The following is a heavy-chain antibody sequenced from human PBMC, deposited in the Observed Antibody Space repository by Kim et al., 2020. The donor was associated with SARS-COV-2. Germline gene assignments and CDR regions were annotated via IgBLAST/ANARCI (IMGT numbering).Heavy chain of an antibody. D-gene: IGHD3-22*01. J-gene: IGHJ4*02. CDR3: AKGARRDDYYDSSGYPTQDDPIDY. CDR1: GFTFSSYG. Sequence: GGSLRLSCAASGFTFSSYGMHWVRQAPGKGLEWVAVISYDGSNKYYADSVKGRFTISRDNSKNTLYLQMNSLRAEDTAVYYCAKGARRDDYYDSSGYPTQDDPIDYWGQGTLVTVSS. V-gene: IGHV3-30*18. CDR2: ISYDGSNK.